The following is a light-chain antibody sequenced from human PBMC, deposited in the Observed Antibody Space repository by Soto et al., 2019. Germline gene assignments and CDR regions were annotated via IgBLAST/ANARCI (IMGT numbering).Light chain of an antibody. CDR3: QQYNNWPQT. V-gene: IGKV3-15*01. CDR1: QSVSSN. CDR2: GAS. Sequence: EIRIAQAPTTPSLSPGERDTLSCQASQSVSSNLAWYQQKPGQAPRLLIYGASTRATGIPARFSGSGSGTEFTLTISSLQSEDFAVYYCQQYNNWPQTFGQGTKVDIK. J-gene: IGKJ1*01.